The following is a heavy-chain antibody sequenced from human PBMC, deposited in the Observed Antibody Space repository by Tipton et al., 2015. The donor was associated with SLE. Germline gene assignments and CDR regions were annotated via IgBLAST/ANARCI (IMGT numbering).Heavy chain of an antibody. J-gene: IGHJ6*02. CDR1: DESFSGYY. CDR2: VNWSGNT. CDR3: ARIKSGYPAYYYYYGLDV. V-gene: IGHV4-34*01. D-gene: IGHD5-12*01. Sequence: TLSLTCIVYDESFSGYYWSWIRQPPGKGLEWIGEVNWSGNTNYNPSLERRVTMAIDTSKKQFSLKLNSVAAADTAVYYCARIKSGYPAYYYYYGLDVWGQGTTVTVSS.